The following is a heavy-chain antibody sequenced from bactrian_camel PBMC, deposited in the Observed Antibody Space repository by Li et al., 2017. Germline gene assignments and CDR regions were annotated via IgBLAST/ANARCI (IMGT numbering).Heavy chain of an antibody. CDR1: GSIFSMCA. CDR2: ISSDGTT. V-gene: IGHV3S53*01. CDR3: AADYGECTVASSDLRMVDY. D-gene: IGHD6*01. Sequence: QVQLVESGGGSVQAGGSLKLSCVVSGSIFSMCAMGWYRQAPGKQPLERELIASISSDGTTTYTDSVKGRVTISQDYAKNTMYLQMNSLKPEDTALYFCAADYGECTVASSDLRMVDYWGQGTQVTVS. J-gene: IGHJ4*01.